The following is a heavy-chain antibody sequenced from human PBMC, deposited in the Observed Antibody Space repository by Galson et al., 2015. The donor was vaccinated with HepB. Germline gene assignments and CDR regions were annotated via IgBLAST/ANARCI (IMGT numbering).Heavy chain of an antibody. J-gene: IGHJ6*04. CDR1: GFSVSTYG. Sequence: SLRLSCAASGFSVSTYGMHWVRQAPGKGLEWVAFMWSAESDKSYADSVKGRFTISRDNSKNTLFLQISSLRVEDTALYYCERDNSRGPSTYVDVWGKGTPVTVSS. V-gene: IGHV3-33*01. CDR2: MWSAESDK. D-gene: IGHD6-19*01. CDR3: ERDNSRGPSTYVDV.